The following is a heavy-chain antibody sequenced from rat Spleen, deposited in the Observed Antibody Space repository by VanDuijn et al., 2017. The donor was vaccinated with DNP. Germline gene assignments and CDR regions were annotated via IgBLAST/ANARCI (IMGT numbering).Heavy chain of an antibody. Sequence: EVQLQESGPGLVKPSQSFSLTCSVTAYSLTTNYWGWLRKFPGNKMEWIGHISYSGRTTYNPSLKSRISITRDTSKNQFFLQLNSVSTEDTATYYCARWKIGPHYFDYWGQGVMVTVSS. CDR1: AYSLTTNY. V-gene: IGHV3-1*01. J-gene: IGHJ2*01. CDR3: ARWKIGPHYFDY. CDR2: ISYSGRT. D-gene: IGHD1-5*01.